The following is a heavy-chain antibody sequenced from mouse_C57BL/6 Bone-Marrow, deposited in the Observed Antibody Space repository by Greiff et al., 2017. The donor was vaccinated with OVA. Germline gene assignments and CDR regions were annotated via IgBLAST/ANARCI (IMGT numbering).Heavy chain of an antibody. CDR3: ARYKRRVAVDYFDY. V-gene: IGHV7-3*01. D-gene: IGHD1-1*01. CDR2: IRNKPNGSTT. CDR1: GFTFTNYY. J-gene: IGHJ2*01. Sequence: EVKLVVSGGGLVQPGDSLSLSCAASGFTFTNYYMSWVRQPPGKALEWLAFIRNKPNGSTTEYSASVKGRFTISRDNSQSILYLQMNALRAEDSATYYCARYKRRVAVDYFDYWGQGTALTVSS.